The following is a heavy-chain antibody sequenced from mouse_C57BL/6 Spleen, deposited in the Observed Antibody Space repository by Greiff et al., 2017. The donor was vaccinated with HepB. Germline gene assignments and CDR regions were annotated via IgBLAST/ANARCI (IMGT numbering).Heavy chain of an antibody. CDR2: IYPGDGDT. Sequence: QVQLQQSGPELVKPGASVKISCKASGYAFSSSWMNWVKQRPGKGLEWIGRIYPGDGDTNYNGKFKGKATLTADKSSSTAYMQLSSLTTEDSAVYCFALYYYGSGYDGGRSYYFDYWGQGTTLTVSS. V-gene: IGHV1-82*01. CDR3: ALYYYGSGYDGGRSYYFDY. J-gene: IGHJ2*01. CDR1: GYAFSSSW. D-gene: IGHD1-1*01.